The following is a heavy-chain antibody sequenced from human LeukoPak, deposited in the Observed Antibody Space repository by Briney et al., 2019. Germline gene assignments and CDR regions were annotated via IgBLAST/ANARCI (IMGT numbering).Heavy chain of an antibody. CDR1: GFTFCSYW. J-gene: IGHJ4*02. Sequence: GGSLRLSCAASGFTFCSYWMHWVRQAPGKWLVWVSCITNDGSSTSHADYVKGRFTISRDNAENTLYLQMNSLRAEDTAVYYCAREGDYGDYFDYWGQGTLVTVSS. CDR2: ITNDGSST. V-gene: IGHV3-74*01. CDR3: AREGDYGDYFDY. D-gene: IGHD4-17*01.